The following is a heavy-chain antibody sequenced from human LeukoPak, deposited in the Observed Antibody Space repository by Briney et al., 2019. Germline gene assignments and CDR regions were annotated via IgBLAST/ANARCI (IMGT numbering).Heavy chain of an antibody. CDR2: IYSGGTT. V-gene: IGHV3-66*01. Sequence: GGSLRLSCAASGFTVSINYMSWGPQAPRRGLEWVSVIYSGGTTYYADAVKGRFTISRDNSKKTLYLQMNSLRAEDTAVYYCARETGDDAFDIWGQGTMVTVSS. J-gene: IGHJ3*02. D-gene: IGHD7-27*01. CDR3: ARETGDDAFDI. CDR1: GFTVSINY.